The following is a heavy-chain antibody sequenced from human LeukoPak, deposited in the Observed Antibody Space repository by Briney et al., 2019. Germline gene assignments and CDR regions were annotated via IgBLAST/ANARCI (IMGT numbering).Heavy chain of an antibody. V-gene: IGHV3-74*01. CDR2: INNDGSST. D-gene: IGHD6-19*01. Sequence: PGGSLRLSCAASGFTVSSNYMSWVRQAPGKGLVWVSHINNDGSSTTYADSVKGRFTISRDNAKNTLYLQMNSLRAEDTAVYYCARERSGWLFDYWGQGTLVTVSS. J-gene: IGHJ4*02. CDR1: GFTVSSNY. CDR3: ARERSGWLFDY.